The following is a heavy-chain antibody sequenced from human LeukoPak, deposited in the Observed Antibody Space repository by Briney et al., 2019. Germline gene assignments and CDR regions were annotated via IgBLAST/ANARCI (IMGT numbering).Heavy chain of an antibody. J-gene: IGHJ5*02. CDR3: ANDVGLCAGSA. CDR1: GFTVTSNG. CDR2: IRYDGSNK. D-gene: IGHD1-26*01. V-gene: IGHV3-30*02. Sequence: GGSLRLSCAASGFTVTSNGMHWVRQGPGKGLEWVAYIRYDGSNKYYADSVKGRFTISRDNSKNKLYLQMNSLRAEDTAVYYCANDVGLCAGSAWGQGTLVTVSS.